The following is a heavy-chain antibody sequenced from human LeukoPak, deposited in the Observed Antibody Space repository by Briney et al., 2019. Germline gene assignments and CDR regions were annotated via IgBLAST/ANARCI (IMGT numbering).Heavy chain of an antibody. CDR2: INHSGST. D-gene: IGHD6-13*01. V-gene: IGHV4-34*01. Sequence: ASETLSLTCAVYGGSFSGYYWSWIRQPPGKGLEWIGEINHSGSTNYNPSLKSRVTISVDTSKNQFSLKLSSVTAADTAVYYCARWRQLVRAFDIWGQGTMVTVSS. CDR1: GGSFSGYY. J-gene: IGHJ3*02. CDR3: ARWRQLVRAFDI.